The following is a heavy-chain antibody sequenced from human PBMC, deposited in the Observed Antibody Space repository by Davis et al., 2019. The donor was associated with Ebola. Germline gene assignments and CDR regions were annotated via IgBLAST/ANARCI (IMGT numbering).Heavy chain of an antibody. CDR3: ARDMVGYGLDA. V-gene: IGHV3-21*01. D-gene: IGHD3-10*02. CDR1: GFTFSSYR. J-gene: IGHJ6*04. Sequence: PGGSLRLSCAASGFTFSSYRMNWVRQAPGKGLEWVSSISSGSDYTYYADSLKGRFTISRDDAKNSLYLHMNSLRAEDTAVYYCARDMVGYGLDAWGKGTTVTVSS. CDR2: ISSGSDYT.